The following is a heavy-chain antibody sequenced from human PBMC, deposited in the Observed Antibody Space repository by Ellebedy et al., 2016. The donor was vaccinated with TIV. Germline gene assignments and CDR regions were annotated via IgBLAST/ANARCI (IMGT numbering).Heavy chain of an antibody. Sequence: GGSLRLXXAASGFTFSSYAMSWVRQAPGKGLEWVSAINSGGSTYYADSVKGRFTISRDNSKNTLYLQMNSLRAEDTAVYYCARDGVWGGDYWGQGTLVTVSS. CDR3: ARDGVWGGDY. J-gene: IGHJ4*02. CDR2: INSGGST. D-gene: IGHD2-8*01. V-gene: IGHV3-23*01. CDR1: GFTFSSYA.